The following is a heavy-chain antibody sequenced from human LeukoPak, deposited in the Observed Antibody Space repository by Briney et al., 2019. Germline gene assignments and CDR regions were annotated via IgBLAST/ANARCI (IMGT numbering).Heavy chain of an antibody. CDR1: GGTFSSYA. CDR3: ARLGIAAAGDAFDI. CDR2: IIPILGIA. D-gene: IGHD6-13*01. J-gene: IGHJ3*02. Sequence: ASVKVSCKASGGTFSSYAISWVRQAPGQGLEWMGRIIPILGIANYAQKFQGRVTITADKSTSTANMELSSLRSEDTAVYYCARLGIAAAGDAFDIWGQGTMVTVSS. V-gene: IGHV1-69*04.